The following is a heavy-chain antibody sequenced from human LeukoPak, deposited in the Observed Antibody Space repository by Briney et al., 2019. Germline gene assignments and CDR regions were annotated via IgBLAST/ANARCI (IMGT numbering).Heavy chain of an antibody. J-gene: IGHJ4*02. CDR2: ISGSGGST. Sequence: GGSLRLSCAASGFTFSSYAMSWVRQAPGKGLEWVSTISGSGGSTYYADSVKGRFTISRDNAKNSLYLQMNSLRAEDTAVYYCSTAKFDNWGQGTLVTVSS. CDR3: STAKFDN. CDR1: GFTFSSYA. V-gene: IGHV3-23*01.